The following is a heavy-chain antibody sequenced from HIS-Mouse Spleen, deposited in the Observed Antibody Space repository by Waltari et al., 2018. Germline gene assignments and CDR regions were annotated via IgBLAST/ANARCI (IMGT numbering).Heavy chain of an antibody. V-gene: IGHV2-26*01. Sequence: QVTLKESGPVLVKPTETLTLTCTVSGFSLSNARMGVSWIRKPQGKALDWLAHIFSNDEKSYSTSLKSRLTISKDTSKSQVVLTMTNMDPVDTATYYCARPRGSSSWYYFDYWGQGTLVTVSS. CDR2: IFSNDEK. CDR3: ARPRGSSSWYYFDY. J-gene: IGHJ4*02. CDR1: GFSLSNARMG. D-gene: IGHD6-13*01.